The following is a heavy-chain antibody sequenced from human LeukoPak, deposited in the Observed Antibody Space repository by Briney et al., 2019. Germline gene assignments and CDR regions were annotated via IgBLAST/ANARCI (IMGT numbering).Heavy chain of an antibody. Sequence: PSETLSLTCTVSGGSISSYYWSWIRQPAGKGLEWIGRIYTSGSTNYNPSLKSRVTMSVDTSKNQFSLKLSSVTAADTAVYYCARDLGVRRSGELLFHWFDPWGQGTLVTVSS. J-gene: IGHJ5*02. D-gene: IGHD3-10*01. CDR2: IYTSGST. CDR3: ARDLGVRRSGELLFHWFDP. V-gene: IGHV4-4*07. CDR1: GGSISSYY.